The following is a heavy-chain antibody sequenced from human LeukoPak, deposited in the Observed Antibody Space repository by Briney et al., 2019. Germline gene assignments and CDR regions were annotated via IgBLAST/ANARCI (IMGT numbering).Heavy chain of an antibody. J-gene: IGHJ4*02. CDR3: ARRGVSGSWYFFDY. D-gene: IGHD6-13*01. CDR1: GGSISTHY. Sequence: SETLSLTCTVSGGSISTHYWSWIRQPPGRGLEWIGYIYHTGSTNLHPSLKSRVTISVDTPKNQFSLKLSSVTAADTAVYYCARRGVSGSWYFFDYWGQGTLITVSS. CDR2: IYHTGST. V-gene: IGHV4-59*11.